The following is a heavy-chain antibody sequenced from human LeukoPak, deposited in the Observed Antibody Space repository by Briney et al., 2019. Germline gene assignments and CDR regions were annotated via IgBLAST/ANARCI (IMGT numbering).Heavy chain of an antibody. D-gene: IGHD1-26*01. CDR1: GYTLTELS. J-gene: IGHJ4*02. CDR2: SDPEDGET. CDR3: ATVSLQRVGATYYFDY. V-gene: IGHV1-24*01. Sequence: ASVKVSCKVSGYTLTELSMHWVRQAPGKGLEWMGGSDPEDGETIYAQKFQGRVTMTEDTSTDTAYMELSSLRSEDTAVYYCATVSLQRVGATYYFDYWGQGTLVTVSS.